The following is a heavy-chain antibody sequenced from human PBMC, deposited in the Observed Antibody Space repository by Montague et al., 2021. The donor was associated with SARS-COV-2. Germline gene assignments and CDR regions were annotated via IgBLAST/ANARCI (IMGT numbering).Heavy chain of an antibody. Sequence: SETLSLTCSVSGGSISRSSYYWGWIRQHPGKGLEWVGYIYYTGSTYYNPSLKSRVTIFVDTSKSQFSLKLTSVTAADTAVYYCARRVRYDDGWVDYWGQGTLVSVSS. CDR3: ARRVRYDDGWVDY. J-gene: IGHJ4*02. CDR1: GGSISRSSYY. V-gene: IGHV4-39*07. CDR2: IYYTGST. D-gene: IGHD3-9*01.